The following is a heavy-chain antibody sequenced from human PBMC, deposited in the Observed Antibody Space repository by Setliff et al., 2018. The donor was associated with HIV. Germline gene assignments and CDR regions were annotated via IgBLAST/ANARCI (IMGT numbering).Heavy chain of an antibody. D-gene: IGHD1-26*01. V-gene: IGHV4-4*02. CDR1: GGSIRSNNW. J-gene: IGHJ3*02. Sequence: SETLSLTCAVSGGSIRSNNWWSWVRQPPGKRLEWIGEIYHSGSTNYNPSLKSRVTISVDKSKNQFSLKLSSVTAADTAVYYCAKDRRVGATSLSAFDIWGQGTMVTVSS. CDR3: AKDRRVGATSLSAFDI. CDR2: IYHSGST.